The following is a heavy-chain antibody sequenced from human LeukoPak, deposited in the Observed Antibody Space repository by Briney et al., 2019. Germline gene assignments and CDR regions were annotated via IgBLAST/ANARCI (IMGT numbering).Heavy chain of an antibody. V-gene: IGHV3-9*03. CDR3: AKDVDSTVTNVGGFDY. CDR1: GFTFDDYA. J-gene: IGHJ4*02. Sequence: GGSLRLSCAASGFTFDDYAMHWVRQAPGKGLEWVSGISWNSGSIGSAASVKGRFTMTRDNAKNSPYLQMSSLRAEGMALYYCAKDVDSTVTNVGGFDYWGQGTLVTVSS. CDR2: ISWNSGSI. D-gene: IGHD4-11*01.